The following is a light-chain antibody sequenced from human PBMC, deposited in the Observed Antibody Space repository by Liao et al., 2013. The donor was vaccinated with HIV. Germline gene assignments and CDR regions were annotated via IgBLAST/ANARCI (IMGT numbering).Light chain of an antibody. J-gene: IGLJ3*02. V-gene: IGLV3-21*01. CDR2: YDS. Sequence: SYELTQPPSVSVAPGKTARITCGGNNIGSNSVHWYQQKPGQAPVLVIYYDSDRPSGIPERFSGSNSGNTATLTISRVEAGDEADYYCQVWDSSSELWVFGGGTKLTVL. CDR3: QVWDSSSELWV. CDR1: NIGSNS.